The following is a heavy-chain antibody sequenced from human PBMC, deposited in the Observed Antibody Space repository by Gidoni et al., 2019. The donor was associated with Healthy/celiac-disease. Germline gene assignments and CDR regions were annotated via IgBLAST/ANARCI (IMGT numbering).Heavy chain of an antibody. CDR1: GYTFTSSA. D-gene: IGHD3-10*01. J-gene: IGHJ4*02. V-gene: IGHV1-3*01. CDR3: ARDFRGRRGSAYYFDY. CDR2: INAGNGNT. Sequence: QVQLVQSGAEVKKPGASVKVSFKASGYTFTSSAMHWLRQAPGQRLEWMGWINAGNGNTKYSQKFQGRVTITRDTSARTAYMEMSSLRSEDTAVYYCARDFRGRRGSAYYFDYWGQGTLVTVSS.